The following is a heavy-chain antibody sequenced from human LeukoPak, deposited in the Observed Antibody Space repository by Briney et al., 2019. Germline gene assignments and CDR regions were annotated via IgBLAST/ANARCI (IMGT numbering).Heavy chain of an antibody. D-gene: IGHD6-19*01. Sequence: SETLSLTCTVSGGSISNYYWSWIRQPPGKGLEWIGYIYYSGTTNYNPSLKSRVTVSVDTSKNQFSLKLSSVTAADTAVYYCARRGAVAGLDYWGQGTLVTVSS. CDR3: ARRGAVAGLDY. V-gene: IGHV4-59*08. J-gene: IGHJ4*02. CDR2: IYYSGTT. CDR1: GGSISNYY.